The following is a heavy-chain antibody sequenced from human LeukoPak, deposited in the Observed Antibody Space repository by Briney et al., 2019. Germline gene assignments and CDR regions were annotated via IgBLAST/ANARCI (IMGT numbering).Heavy chain of an antibody. CDR2: ISAYNGNT. CDR3: ARDHSQLLSRHDAFDI. Sequence: ASVKVSCKASGYTFTSYGLSSVRQAPGQGVEWMGRISAYNGNTNYAQKLQGRVTMTTDTSTSTAYMELRSLRSDDTAVYYCARDHSQLLSRHDAFDIWGQRTMVTVSS. V-gene: IGHV1-18*01. J-gene: IGHJ3*02. CDR1: GYTFTSYG. D-gene: IGHD2-2*01.